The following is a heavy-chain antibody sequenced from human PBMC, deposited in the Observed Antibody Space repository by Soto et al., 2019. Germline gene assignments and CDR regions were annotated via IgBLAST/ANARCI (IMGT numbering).Heavy chain of an antibody. J-gene: IGHJ5*02. Sequence: KTSETLSLTCTVSGGSISSGDYYWSWIRQPPGKGLEWIGYIYYSGSTYYNPSLKSRVTISVDTSKNQFSLKLSSVTAADTAVYYCARTPQDDYDRNWFDPWGQGTLVTVSS. D-gene: IGHD4-17*01. V-gene: IGHV4-30-4*01. CDR2: IYYSGST. CDR1: GGSISSGDYY. CDR3: ARTPQDDYDRNWFDP.